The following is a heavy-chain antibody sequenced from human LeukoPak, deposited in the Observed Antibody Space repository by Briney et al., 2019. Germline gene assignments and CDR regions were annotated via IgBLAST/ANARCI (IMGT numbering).Heavy chain of an antibody. V-gene: IGHV1-8*01. Sequence: ASVKVSCKASGYTFTSYDINWVRQATGQGLEWMGWMNPNSGNTGYAQKFQGRVTMTRNTSISTAYMELSSLRSEDTAVYCCAREASEQLVVYYYYMDVWGKGTTVTVSS. CDR2: MNPNSGNT. J-gene: IGHJ6*03. CDR3: AREASEQLVVYYYYMDV. D-gene: IGHD6-6*01. CDR1: GYTFTSYD.